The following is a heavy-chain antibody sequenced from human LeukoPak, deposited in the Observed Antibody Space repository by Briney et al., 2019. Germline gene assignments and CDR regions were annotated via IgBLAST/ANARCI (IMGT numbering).Heavy chain of an antibody. V-gene: IGHV1-2*02. CDR2: INPNSGGT. CDR3: ARDLNIRGYYYYMDV. CDR1: GYTFTGYY. D-gene: IGHD2/OR15-2a*01. Sequence: GASVKVSCKASGYTFTGYYMHWVRQAPGEGLEWRGWINPNSGGTNYAQKFQGRGTMTRDTSISKAYMELGRLRSDDTAVYYCARDLNIRGYYYYMDVWGKGTTVTISS. J-gene: IGHJ6*03.